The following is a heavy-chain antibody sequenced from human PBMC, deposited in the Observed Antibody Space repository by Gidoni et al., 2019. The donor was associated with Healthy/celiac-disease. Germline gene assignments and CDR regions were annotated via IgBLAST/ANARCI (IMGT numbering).Heavy chain of an antibody. J-gene: IGHJ4*02. D-gene: IGHD2-15*01. CDR2: ISGSGGST. CDR3: AKLAGDMVVVVAAGYFDY. V-gene: IGHV3-23*01. Sequence: AISGSGGSTYYADSVKGRFTISRDNSKNTLYLQMNSLRAEDTAVYYCAKLAGDMVVVVAAGYFDYWGQGTLVTVSS.